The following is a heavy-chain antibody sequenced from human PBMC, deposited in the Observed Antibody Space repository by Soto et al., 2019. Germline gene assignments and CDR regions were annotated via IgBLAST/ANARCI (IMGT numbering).Heavy chain of an antibody. V-gene: IGHV3-11*01. CDR3: ARRLQWQLRPLDS. CDR1: GFTFSDYY. D-gene: IGHD6-19*01. Sequence: LRRSCAGSGFTFSDYYMTWMRQAPGKGLEWVSYINTLSSAIYYADSVKGRFTISRDNAKNSLYLQMNSLRAEDTAVYYCARRLQWQLRPLDSWGRGTLVTVSS. J-gene: IGHJ4*02. CDR2: INTLSSAI.